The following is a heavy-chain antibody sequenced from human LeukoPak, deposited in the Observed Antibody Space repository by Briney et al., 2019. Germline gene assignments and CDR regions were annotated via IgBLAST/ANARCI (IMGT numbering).Heavy chain of an antibody. Sequence: GSLRLSCAASGFTFSSYAMSWVRQAPGKGLEWVSSITSSSSYIYYADSVKGRFTISRDNAKNSLYLQMNSLRAEDTAVYYCARARMQIVVVAAADYWGQGTLVTVSS. D-gene: IGHD2-15*01. V-gene: IGHV3-21*01. J-gene: IGHJ4*02. CDR2: ITSSSSYI. CDR1: GFTFSSYA. CDR3: ARARMQIVVVAAADY.